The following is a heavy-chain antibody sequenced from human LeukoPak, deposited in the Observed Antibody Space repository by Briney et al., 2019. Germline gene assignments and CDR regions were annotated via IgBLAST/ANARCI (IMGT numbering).Heavy chain of an antibody. CDR2: ISSSSSTI. V-gene: IGHV3-48*04. CDR1: GFTFSSYS. D-gene: IGHD5-18*01. CDR3: VRDSLRGYSYGYTRDY. Sequence: GGSLRLSCAASGFTFSSYSMNWVRQAPGKGLEWVSYISSSSSTIYYADSVKGRFTIYRDNAKNSLYLQMNSLRASHTAVYVCVRDSLRGYSYGYTRDYWGQGTLVTVSS. J-gene: IGHJ4*02.